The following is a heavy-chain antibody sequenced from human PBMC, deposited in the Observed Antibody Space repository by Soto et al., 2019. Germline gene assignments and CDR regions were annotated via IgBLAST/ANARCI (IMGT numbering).Heavy chain of an antibody. CDR3: ARDPPKGGWRNYYYYGMDV. CDR1: GFTFSSYS. J-gene: IGHJ6*02. CDR2: ISSSSSYI. V-gene: IGHV3-21*01. Sequence: PGGSLRLSCAASGFTFSSYSMNWVRQAPGKGLEWVSSISSSSSYIYYADSVKGRFTISRDNAKNSLYLQMNSLRAEDTAVYYCARDPPKGGWRNYYYYGMDVWGQGTTVTVSS. D-gene: IGHD5-12*01.